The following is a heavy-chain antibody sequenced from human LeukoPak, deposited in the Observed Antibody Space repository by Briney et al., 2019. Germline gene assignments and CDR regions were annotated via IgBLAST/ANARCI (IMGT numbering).Heavy chain of an antibody. CDR3: ARVGPPYGDQPFDY. J-gene: IGHJ4*02. D-gene: IGHD4-17*01. V-gene: IGHV3-53*01. Sequence: GGSLRLSCAVSGLTLSNNYMSWVRQAPGKGLEWVSIIYSLDDTFYADSVKGRFTVSRDYSKNTLSLQMNSLRVEDTAIYYCARVGPPYGDQPFDYWGQGALVTVSS. CDR1: GLTLSNNY. CDR2: IYSLDDT.